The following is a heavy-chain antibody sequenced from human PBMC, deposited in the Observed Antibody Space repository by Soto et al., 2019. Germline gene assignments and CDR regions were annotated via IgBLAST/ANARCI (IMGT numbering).Heavy chain of an antibody. D-gene: IGHD3-10*01. CDR1: EFTFSNYG. Sequence: QVQLVESGGGVVQPGRSLRLSCAASEFTFSNYGMHWVRQAPGKGLEWVAVILNDGSNRYHADSVKDRITISRDNSKNQMYLHMNSLREEDTAVNYRARDDEYSGNGMDVWGQGTTVTVS. CDR3: ARDDEYSGNGMDV. CDR2: ILNDGSNR. J-gene: IGHJ6*02. V-gene: IGHV3-33*01.